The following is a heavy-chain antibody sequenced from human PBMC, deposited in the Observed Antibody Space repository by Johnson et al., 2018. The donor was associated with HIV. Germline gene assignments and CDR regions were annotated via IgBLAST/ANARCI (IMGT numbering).Heavy chain of an antibody. V-gene: IGHV3-30-3*01. Sequence: QVQLVESGGGVVQPGRSLRLSCAASGFTFSSYAMHWVRQAPGKGLEWVAVISYDGSNKYYADSVKGRFTISRDNSKNTLYLQMNSLRAEDTAVYYCERVKGAFDIWGQGTMVTVSS. J-gene: IGHJ3*02. CDR3: ERVKGAFDI. CDR2: ISYDGSNK. CDR1: GFTFSSYA.